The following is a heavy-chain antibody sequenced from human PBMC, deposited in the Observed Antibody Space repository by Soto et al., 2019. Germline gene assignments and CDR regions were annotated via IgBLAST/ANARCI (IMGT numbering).Heavy chain of an antibody. V-gene: IGHV1-69*02. J-gene: IGHJ4*02. D-gene: IGHD2-15*01. CDR3: ASGDCSGGRCYSDFDF. CDR1: GDTFTDHT. Sequence: QVHLVQSGAEVKKPGSSVKVSCKASGDTFTDHTVTWVRQAPGQGLEWMGRSVPTLGMANHAQTFQGRVTITADTSMTTAYRELTGLTSDDSAVYYCASGDCSGGRCYSDFDFWGQGTLVTVSS. CDR2: SVPTLGMA.